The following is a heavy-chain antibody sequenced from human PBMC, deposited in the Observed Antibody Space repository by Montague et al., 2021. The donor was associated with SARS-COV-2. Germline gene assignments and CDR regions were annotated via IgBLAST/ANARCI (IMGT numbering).Heavy chain of an antibody. CDR1: GASIGCSTYY. Sequence: SETLSLTCTVSGASIGCSTYYWVWLPQPPGQDLEWIGSIYYSATSHYYLSLRIRVTISADTSKLQVSLRLTSATAADTAFYYCDSDTTAYFRFDYWGRGTLVSVSS. V-gene: IGHV4-39*07. J-gene: IGHJ4*02. CDR3: DSDTTAYFRFDY. D-gene: IGHD3-9*01. CDR2: IYYSATS.